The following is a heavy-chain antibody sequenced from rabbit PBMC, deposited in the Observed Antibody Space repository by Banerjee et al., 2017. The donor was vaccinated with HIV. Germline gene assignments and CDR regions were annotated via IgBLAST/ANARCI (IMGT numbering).Heavy chain of an antibody. CDR1: GFSFSSIYW. CDR3: ARDLAGVTGWNFNL. CDR2: IYTGSSGST. V-gene: IGHV1S45*01. Sequence: QEQLEESGGDLVKPEGSLTLTCTASGFSFSSIYWICWVRQAPGKGLEWIACIYTGSSGSTYYARWAKGRFTISKSSSTTVTLQMTSLTAADTATYFCARDLAGVTGWNFNLWGQGTLVTVS. J-gene: IGHJ4*01. D-gene: IGHD4-1*01.